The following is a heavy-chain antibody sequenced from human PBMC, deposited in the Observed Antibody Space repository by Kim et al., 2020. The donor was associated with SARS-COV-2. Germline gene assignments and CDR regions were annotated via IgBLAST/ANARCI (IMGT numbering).Heavy chain of an antibody. Sequence: GGSLRLSCAASGFTFSSYDMHWVRQATGKGLEWVSAIGTAGDTYYPGSVKARFTISRENAKNSLYLQMNSLRAGDTAVYYCARGYSSSWYWAFDIWGQGTMVTVSS. J-gene: IGHJ3*02. V-gene: IGHV3-13*01. D-gene: IGHD6-13*01. CDR3: ARGYSSSWYWAFDI. CDR1: GFTFSSYD. CDR2: IGTAGDT.